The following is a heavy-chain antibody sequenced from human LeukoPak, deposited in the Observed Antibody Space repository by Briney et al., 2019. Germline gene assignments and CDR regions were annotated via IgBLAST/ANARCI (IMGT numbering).Heavy chain of an antibody. V-gene: IGHV3-74*01. D-gene: IGHD6-19*01. CDR2: IITDWSGT. CDR3: ARDSIGWYGIDY. Sequence: GGSLRLSCAASGFAFSSHWMHWVRQAPGEGLVWVARIITDWSGTAYAGSVKGRFTLSRDNAKNTVYLKMNSLRAEDTAVYYCARDSIGWYGIDYWGQGTLVTVSS. CDR1: GFAFSSHW. J-gene: IGHJ4*02.